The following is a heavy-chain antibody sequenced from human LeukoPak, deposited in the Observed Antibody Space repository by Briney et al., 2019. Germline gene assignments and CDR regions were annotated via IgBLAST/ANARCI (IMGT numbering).Heavy chain of an antibody. J-gene: IGHJ4*02. CDR1: GGSISSNNW. CDR2: IYHRGTT. Sequence: SGTLSLTCAVSGGSISSNNWWSWVRQPPGKGLEWIGEIYHRGTTNYNPSLKSRVTISVDTSKNQFSLKLSSVTAADTAVYYCARPLRYSGFDYWGQGTLVTVSS. CDR3: ARPLRYSGFDY. D-gene: IGHD1-26*01. V-gene: IGHV4-4*02.